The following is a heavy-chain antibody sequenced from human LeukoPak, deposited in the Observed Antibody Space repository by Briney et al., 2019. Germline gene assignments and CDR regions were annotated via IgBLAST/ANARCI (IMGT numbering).Heavy chain of an antibody. J-gene: IGHJ4*02. CDR3: ARRGQAAGSKGAFDY. Sequence: SETLSLTCTVSGGSISSTSYYWAWIRQPPGRGLEWIGSIDYSGTTYYNPSLKSRVTISVDASKNQFSLKLSSVTASDTAKYFCARRGQAAGSKGAFDYWGQGTLVTVSS. CDR2: IDYSGTT. CDR1: GGSISSTSYY. D-gene: IGHD6-13*01. V-gene: IGHV4-39*01.